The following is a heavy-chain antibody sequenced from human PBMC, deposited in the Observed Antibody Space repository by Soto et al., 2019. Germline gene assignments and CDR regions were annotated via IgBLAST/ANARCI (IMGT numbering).Heavy chain of an antibody. D-gene: IGHD2-2*01. CDR2: IYHSGTT. J-gene: IGHJ5*02. Sequence: QVQLQESGPGLVKPSQTLSLTCTVSGGSISSGGYYWSRIRQHPGKGLEWIGYIYHSGTTYYNPALNSRVTISVDTSKNQFSLKRTSVTAADTAVYYCARVRGHQLLGWFDPWGQGTLVTVSS. V-gene: IGHV4-31*03. CDR1: GGSISSGGYY. CDR3: ARVRGHQLLGWFDP.